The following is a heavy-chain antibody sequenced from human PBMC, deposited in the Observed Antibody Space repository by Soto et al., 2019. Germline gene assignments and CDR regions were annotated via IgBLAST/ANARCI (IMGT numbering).Heavy chain of an antibody. CDR3: ASLSAPVDY. D-gene: IGHD2-2*01. CDR1: GFTFSRYW. CDR2: IDSDGIMT. J-gene: IGHJ4*01. Sequence: GGSLRLSCAASGFTFSRYWMHWVREVPGKGMEWVSKIDSDGIMTDYADSVKGRFTISRDNAKNSLYLQMNSLRAEDTAVYHCASLSAPVDYWGQGTLVTVSS. V-gene: IGHV3-74*01.